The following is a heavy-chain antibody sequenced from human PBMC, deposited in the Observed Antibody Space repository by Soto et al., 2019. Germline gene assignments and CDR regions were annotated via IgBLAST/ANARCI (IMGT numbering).Heavy chain of an antibody. Sequence: GGSLRLSSGASGFNCRAYGMHWVRQTPGKGLVWVSRINAEGNTIYADSVKGRFTISRDNAKNMLYLQMTSLRAEDTAVYFCARGSNTAFDPWGQGTLVTVS. CDR1: GFNCRAYG. V-gene: IGHV3-74*01. CDR2: INAEGNT. J-gene: IGHJ5*02. CDR3: ARGSNTAFDP. D-gene: IGHD2-21*02.